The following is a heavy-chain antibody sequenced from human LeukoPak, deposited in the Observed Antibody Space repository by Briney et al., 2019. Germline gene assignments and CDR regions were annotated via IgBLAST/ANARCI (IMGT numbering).Heavy chain of an antibody. V-gene: IGHV1-69*06. Sequence: SVKVSCKASGGTFSSYAISWVRQAPGQGLGWMGGIIPIFGTANYAQKFQGRVTITADKSTSTAYMELSSLRSEDTAVYYCARGNVLRFLEWLLYYWGQGTLVTVSS. CDR3: ARGNVLRFLEWLLYY. J-gene: IGHJ4*02. CDR1: GGTFSSYA. CDR2: IIPIFGTA. D-gene: IGHD3-3*01.